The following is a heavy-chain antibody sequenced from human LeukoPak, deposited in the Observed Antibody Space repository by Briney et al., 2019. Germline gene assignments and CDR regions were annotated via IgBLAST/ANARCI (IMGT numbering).Heavy chain of an antibody. CDR3: ASLTTAEAFDI. CDR2: IYDSGST. V-gene: IGHV4-59*01. J-gene: IGHJ3*02. D-gene: IGHD3-22*01. Sequence: SETLSLTCTVSGGSISIYYWSWIRQPPGKGLEWIGYIYDSGSTNYNPSLKSRVTISVDTSKNQFSLKLSSATAADTAVYYCASLTTAEAFDIWGQGTMVTVSS. CDR1: GGSISIYY.